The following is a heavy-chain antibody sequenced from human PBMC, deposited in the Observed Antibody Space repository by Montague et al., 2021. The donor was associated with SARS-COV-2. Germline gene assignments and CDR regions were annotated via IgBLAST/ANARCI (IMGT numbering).Heavy chain of an antibody. CDR1: GGSLSGYY. V-gene: IGHV4-34*01. Sequence: SETLSLTCAVHGGSLSGYYWSWIRQPPEKGLEWIGEINHSANTKYNPSLKSPVTISIDTSKNQSSLKMTSVTAADTATYYCASGIYPSGSYYNRYYYGLNIWGPGTTVIVSS. J-gene: IGHJ6*02. CDR3: ASGIYPSGSYYNRYYYGLNI. CDR2: INHSANT. D-gene: IGHD3-10*01.